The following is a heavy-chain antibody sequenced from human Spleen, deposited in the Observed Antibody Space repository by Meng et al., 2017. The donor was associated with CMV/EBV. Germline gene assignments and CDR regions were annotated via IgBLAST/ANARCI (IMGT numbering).Heavy chain of an antibody. CDR3: ARGPLHYSGSYFDY. D-gene: IGHD1-26*01. Sequence: ASVKVSCKASGYTFTGYYIHWLRQAPGQGLEWMAWINPNSGATNYSPRFQGRVTVTRDTSISTAYMDLSSLKSDDTAVYYCARGPLHYSGSYFDYWGQGTLVTVSS. J-gene: IGHJ4*02. V-gene: IGHV1-2*02. CDR1: GYTFTGYY. CDR2: INPNSGAT.